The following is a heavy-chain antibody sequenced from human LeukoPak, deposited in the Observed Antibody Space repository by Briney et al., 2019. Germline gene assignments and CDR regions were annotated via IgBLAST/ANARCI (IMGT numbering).Heavy chain of an antibody. CDR1: GGSISSGGYS. Sequence: SQTLSLTCAVSGGSISSGGYSWSWIRQPPGKGLEWIGYIYHSGSTYYNPSLKSRVTISVDRSKNQFSLKLSSVTAADTAVYYCARGSYCGGDCYSGWIDPWGQGTLVTVSS. V-gene: IGHV4-30-2*01. CDR3: ARGSYCGGDCYSGWIDP. D-gene: IGHD2-21*02. CDR2: IYHSGST. J-gene: IGHJ5*02.